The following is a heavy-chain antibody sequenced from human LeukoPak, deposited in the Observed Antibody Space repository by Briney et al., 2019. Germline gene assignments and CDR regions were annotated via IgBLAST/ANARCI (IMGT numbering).Heavy chain of an antibody. D-gene: IGHD3-10*01. CDR1: GFTFSSFA. Sequence: GSLRLSCSASGFTFSSFAMSWVRQAPGKGQEWVSGISGSGGSTYYADSMKGRFTISRDNSKNTLYLQINSLRAEDTAVYYCAKDFSVGVTMIRGPFDPWGQGTLVTASS. CDR3: AKDFSVGVTMIRGPFDP. CDR2: ISGSGGST. J-gene: IGHJ5*02. V-gene: IGHV3-23*01.